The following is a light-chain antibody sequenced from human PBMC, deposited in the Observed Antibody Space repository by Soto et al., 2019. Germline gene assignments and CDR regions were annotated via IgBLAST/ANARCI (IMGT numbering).Light chain of an antibody. Sequence: QSVLTQPASVSGSPGQSITISCTRTSSDVGSYNLVSRYQQHPGKAPKLMIYEGSKRPSGVSNRFSGSKSGNTASLTISGLQAEDEADYYCCSYAGSSTFYVFGTGTKVTVL. CDR2: EGS. CDR3: CSYAGSSTFYV. J-gene: IGLJ1*01. CDR1: SSDVGSYNL. V-gene: IGLV2-23*01.